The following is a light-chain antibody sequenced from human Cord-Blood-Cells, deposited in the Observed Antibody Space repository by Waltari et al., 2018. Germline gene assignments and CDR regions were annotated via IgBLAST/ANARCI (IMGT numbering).Light chain of an antibody. CDR2: EVS. Sequence: QSALTQPPSASGSPGQSVTISCTGTSSDVGGYNYVSWYQQHPGKAPKLMIYEVSKRPSGVPDRFSGSKSCNTASLTVSGLQAEDEADYYCSSYAGSNTWVFGGGTKLTVL. CDR3: SSYAGSNTWV. V-gene: IGLV2-8*01. CDR1: SSDVGGYNY. J-gene: IGLJ3*02.